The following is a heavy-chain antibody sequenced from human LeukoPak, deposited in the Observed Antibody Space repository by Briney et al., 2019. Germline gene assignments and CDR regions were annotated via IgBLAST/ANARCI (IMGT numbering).Heavy chain of an antibody. V-gene: IGHV3-23*01. CDR1: GFTFSNYA. CDR2: ISGSTGST. Sequence: GGSLRLSCAASGFTFSNYAMNWVRQAPGKGLEWVSLISGSTGSTFYADSVKGRFTISRDNSKNTLYLQMNSLRAEDTAVYYCARDMLGFAYFDLWGRGTLVTVSS. J-gene: IGHJ2*01. D-gene: IGHD3-10*02. CDR3: ARDMLGFAYFDL.